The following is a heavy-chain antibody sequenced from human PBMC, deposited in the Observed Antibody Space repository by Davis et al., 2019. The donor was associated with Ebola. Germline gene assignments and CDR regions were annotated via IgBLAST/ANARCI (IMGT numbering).Heavy chain of an antibody. CDR3: ARGLVPAANGGYYFDY. J-gene: IGHJ4*02. Sequence: PSETLSLTCAVYGGSFSGYYWSWIRQPPGKGLEWIGEINHSGSTNYNPSLKSRVTISVDTSKNQFSLKLTSVTAADTAVYYCARGLVPAANGGYYFDYWGQGTLVTVSS. D-gene: IGHD2-2*01. CDR2: INHSGST. V-gene: IGHV4-34*01. CDR1: GGSFSGYY.